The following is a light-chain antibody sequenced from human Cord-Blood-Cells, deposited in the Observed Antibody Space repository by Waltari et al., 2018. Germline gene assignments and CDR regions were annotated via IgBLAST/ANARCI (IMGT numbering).Light chain of an antibody. CDR3: CSYAGSSTFV. CDR1: SSDVGSYNF. V-gene: IGLV2-23*03. J-gene: IGLJ1*01. CDR2: EGS. Sequence: QSALTQPASVSGSPGQSITISCTGTSSDVGSYNFVSWCQQHPGKAPKLMIYEGSKRPSGGSNRFSGSKSGDTASLTISGLQAEDEADYYCCSYAGSSTFVFGTGTKVTVL.